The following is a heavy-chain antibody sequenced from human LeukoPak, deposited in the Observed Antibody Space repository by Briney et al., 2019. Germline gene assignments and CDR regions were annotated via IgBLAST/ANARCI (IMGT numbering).Heavy chain of an antibody. V-gene: IGHV1-24*01. CDR2: FDPEDGET. CDR1: GYTLTELS. J-gene: IGHJ4*02. CDR3: ATGLSWRVAANRDY. Sequence: ASVKVSCKVSGYTLTELSMHWVRQAPGKGLEWMGGFDPEDGETIYAQKFQGRVTMTEDTSTDTAYMELSSLRSEDTAVYYCATGLSWRVAANRDYWGQGTLVTVSS. D-gene: IGHD2-15*01.